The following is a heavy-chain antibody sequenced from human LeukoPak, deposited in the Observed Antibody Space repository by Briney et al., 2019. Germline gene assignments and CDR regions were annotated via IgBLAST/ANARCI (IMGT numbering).Heavy chain of an antibody. CDR2: IYYSGST. J-gene: IGHJ6*03. CDR3: ARGLLKGQLHLGYSYYMDV. Sequence: KPSETLSLTCTVSGDSISSYYWSWIRQSPGKGLEWIGYIYYSGSTYYNPSLKSRVTTSVDTSKNQFSLKLTSVTAADTAVYYCARGLLKGQLHLGYSYYMDVWGKGTTITVSS. V-gene: IGHV4-59*13. CDR1: GDSISSYY. D-gene: IGHD2-2*01.